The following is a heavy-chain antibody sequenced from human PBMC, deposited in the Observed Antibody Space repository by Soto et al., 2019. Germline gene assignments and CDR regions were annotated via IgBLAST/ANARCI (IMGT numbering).Heavy chain of an antibody. D-gene: IGHD3-16*02. CDR1: GFTFSSYW. V-gene: IGHV3-7*01. CDR3: ARDRVIAPYYFDY. J-gene: IGHJ4*02. CDR2: IKQDGSEK. Sequence: EVQLVESGGGLGQPGGSLRLSCAASGFTFSSYWMSWVRQAPGKGLEWVANIKQDGSEKYYVDSVKGRFTISRDNAKNSLYLQMNSLRAEDTAVYYCARDRVIAPYYFDYWGQGTLVTVSS.